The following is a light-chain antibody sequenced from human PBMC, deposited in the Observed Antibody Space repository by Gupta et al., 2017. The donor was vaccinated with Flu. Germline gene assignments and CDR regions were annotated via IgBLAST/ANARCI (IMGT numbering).Light chain of an antibody. CDR2: NAF. CDR1: QTISNY. Sequence: PSSLSASVGDRVTITCRASQTISNYLNWYQQKPGKAPKLMIYNAFSLQSGVPSRFSGSGSGTDFTLTISSLQPEDFATYYCQQSFSTPLTFGGGTKVEIK. J-gene: IGKJ4*01. CDR3: QQSFSTPLT. V-gene: IGKV1-39*01.